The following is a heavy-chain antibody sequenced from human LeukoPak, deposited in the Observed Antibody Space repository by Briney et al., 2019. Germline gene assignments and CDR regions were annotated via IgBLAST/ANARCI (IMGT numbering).Heavy chain of an antibody. V-gene: IGHV4-39*02. CDR1: GGPVSSSSYY. CDR2: IYYAGDT. J-gene: IGHJ3*02. Sequence: SGTLSLTCTVSGGPVSSSSYYWGWVRQSPEKGLECIGTIYYAGDTYYNPSLKSRVTISVDTSKNQFSLKLSSVTAADTAVYYCARDRRIDSGYDSDAFDIWGQGTMVTVSS. D-gene: IGHD5-12*01. CDR3: ARDRRIDSGYDSDAFDI.